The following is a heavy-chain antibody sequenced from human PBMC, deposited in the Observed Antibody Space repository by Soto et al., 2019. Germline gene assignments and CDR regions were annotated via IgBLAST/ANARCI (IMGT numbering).Heavy chain of an antibody. CDR2: FYYSGTT. CDR3: IRGGVAAPPHFEF. CDR1: GDSVTDYY. D-gene: IGHD3-16*01. V-gene: IGHV4-59*02. Sequence: SETLSLTCSVSGDSVTDYYWNWVRQTPGKALEWIGYFYYSGTTNYNPSLKGRASISVDTSRNLFSLKLTSVTAADTAVYYCIRGGVAAPPHFEFWGQGKLVTVSS. J-gene: IGHJ4*02.